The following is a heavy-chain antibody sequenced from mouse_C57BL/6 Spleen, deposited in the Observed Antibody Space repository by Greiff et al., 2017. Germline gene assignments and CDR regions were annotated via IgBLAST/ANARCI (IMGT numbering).Heavy chain of an antibody. Sequence: EVNVVESGGGLVKPGGSLKLSCAASGFTFSDYGMHWVRQAPEKGLEWVAYISSGSSTIYYADTVKGRFTISRDNAKNTLFLQMTSLRSEDTAMYYCARGGTGTGAMDYWGQGTSVTVSS. CDR2: ISSGSSTI. CDR3: ARGGTGTGAMDY. CDR1: GFTFSDYG. V-gene: IGHV5-17*01. J-gene: IGHJ4*01. D-gene: IGHD4-1*01.